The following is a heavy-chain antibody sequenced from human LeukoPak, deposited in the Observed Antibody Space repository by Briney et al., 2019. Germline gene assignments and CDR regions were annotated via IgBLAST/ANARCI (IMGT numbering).Heavy chain of an antibody. CDR3: ARDRKMATNSWAFDI. V-gene: IGHV3-64*01. D-gene: IGHD5-24*01. CDR2: ISSNGGSK. CDR1: GFTFSRYA. J-gene: IGHJ3*02. Sequence: PGGPLRLSCAASGFTFSRYAMHWVRQAPGKGLEYVSAISSNGGSKDYANTVKSRFTISRDNSKNTLYLQMGSLRAEDMAVYYCARDRKMATNSWAFDIWGQGTMVAVSS.